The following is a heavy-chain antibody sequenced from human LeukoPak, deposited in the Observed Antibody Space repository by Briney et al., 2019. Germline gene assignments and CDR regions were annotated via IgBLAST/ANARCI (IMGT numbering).Heavy chain of an antibody. Sequence: PSETLSLTCTVSGGSISSYYWSWIRQPPGKGLEWIGYIYYSGSTNYNPSLKSRVTISVDTSKNQFSLKLSSVTAADTAVYYCARRGYCSSTSCLYFDYWGQGTLVTVSS. V-gene: IGHV4-59*01. J-gene: IGHJ4*02. D-gene: IGHD2-2*01. CDR2: IYYSGST. CDR3: ARRGYCSSTSCLYFDY. CDR1: GGSISSYY.